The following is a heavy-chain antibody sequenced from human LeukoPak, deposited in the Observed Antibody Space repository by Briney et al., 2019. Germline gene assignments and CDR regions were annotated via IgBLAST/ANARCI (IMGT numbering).Heavy chain of an antibody. D-gene: IGHD6-19*01. J-gene: IGHJ4*02. CDR2: TWADGTTR. CDR1: GFSFSTSG. CDR3: ARDGSGWYPGDY. Sequence: GGSLRLSCTASGFSFSTSGMHWLRQAPGKGLEWVALTWADGTTRFYADSVKGRFTISRDNSKNILYLQINSLTDEDTATYYCARDGSGWYPGDYWGQGTLVTVSS. V-gene: IGHV3-33*01.